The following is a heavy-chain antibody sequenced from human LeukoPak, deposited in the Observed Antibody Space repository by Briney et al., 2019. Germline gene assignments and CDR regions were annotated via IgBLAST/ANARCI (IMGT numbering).Heavy chain of an antibody. CDR3: AKEESYDSGGYYYD. J-gene: IGHJ1*01. CDR1: GFTFRSYA. Sequence: GGSLRLSCAASGFTFRSYAMSWVRQAPGKGLEWVSAISGSGGSTYYADSVKGRFTISRDNSKNTLSPQMTSLTAEDTALYYCAKEESYDSGGYYYDWGQGTLVTVSS. CDR2: ISGSGGST. V-gene: IGHV3-23*01. D-gene: IGHD3-22*01.